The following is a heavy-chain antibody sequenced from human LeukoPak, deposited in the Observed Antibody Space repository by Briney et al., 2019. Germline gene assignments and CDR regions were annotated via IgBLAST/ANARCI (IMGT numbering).Heavy chain of an antibody. D-gene: IGHD4-23*01. CDR3: AKENGGNSFDY. V-gene: IGHV3-33*06. CDR1: GFTFSSYG. Sequence: GGSLRLSCAASGFTFSSYGMHWVRQAPGKGLEWVAVIWYDGSNKYYADSVKGRFTISRDNSKNTLYLQMNSLRAEDTAVYYCAKENGGNSFDYWAQGTLVTVSS. CDR2: IWYDGSNK. J-gene: IGHJ4*02.